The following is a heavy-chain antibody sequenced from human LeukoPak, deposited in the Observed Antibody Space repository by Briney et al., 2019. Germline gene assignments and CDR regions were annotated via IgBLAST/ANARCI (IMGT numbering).Heavy chain of an antibody. D-gene: IGHD1-1*01. CDR2: IRSKAKSHAT. V-gene: IGHV3-73*01. CDR3: TRWESGNDPFDY. CDR1: GFTFSDSA. J-gene: IGHJ4*02. Sequence: GGSLKLSCAGSGFTFSDSAMHWVRQASGKGLEWIGRIRSKAKSHATAYAASVKGRFTFSRDDSKNMAYLQMNSLKTEDTAVYYCTRWESGNDPFDYWGQGTLVTVSS.